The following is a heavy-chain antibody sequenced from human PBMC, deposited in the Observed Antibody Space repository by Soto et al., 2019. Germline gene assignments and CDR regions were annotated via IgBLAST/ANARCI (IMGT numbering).Heavy chain of an antibody. CDR3: ARDPGIAARLHYYYYGMDV. V-gene: IGHV1-69*13. CDR1: GGTFSSYA. Sequence: AVKVSCKASGGTFSSYAISWVRQAPGQGXEWMGGIIPIFGTANYAQKFQGRVTITADESTSTAYMELSSLRSEDTAVYYCARDPGIAARLHYYYYGMDVWGQGTAVTVSS. CDR2: IIPIFGTA. D-gene: IGHD6-6*01. J-gene: IGHJ6*02.